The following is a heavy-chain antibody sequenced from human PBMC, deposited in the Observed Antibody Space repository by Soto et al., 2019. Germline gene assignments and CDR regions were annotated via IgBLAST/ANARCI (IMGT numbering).Heavy chain of an antibody. Sequence: ASVKVSCKASGYTFTSYDINWVRQATGQGLEWMGWMNPNSGNTGYAQKFQGSVTMTRNTSISIAYMELSSLRSEDTAVYYCARVTYSSYYDFWSGPYYYYGMDVWGQGTTVTVSS. CDR2: MNPNSGNT. J-gene: IGHJ6*02. D-gene: IGHD3-3*01. V-gene: IGHV1-8*01. CDR1: GYTFTSYD. CDR3: ARVTYSSYYDFWSGPYYYYGMDV.